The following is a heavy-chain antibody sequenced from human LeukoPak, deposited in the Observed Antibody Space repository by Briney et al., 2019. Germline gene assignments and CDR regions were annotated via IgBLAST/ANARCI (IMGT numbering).Heavy chain of an antibody. CDR3: ARVGTKGAYGY. J-gene: IGHJ4*02. CDR1: GFTFDDYA. D-gene: IGHD1-1*01. Sequence: GRSLRLSCAASGFTFDDYAMHWVRQAPGKGLEWVSGISWNSGSIGYADSVKGRLTISRDNAKNSLYLQMNSLGAEDTAVYYCARVGTKGAYGYWGQGTLVTVSS. V-gene: IGHV3-9*01. CDR2: ISWNSGSI.